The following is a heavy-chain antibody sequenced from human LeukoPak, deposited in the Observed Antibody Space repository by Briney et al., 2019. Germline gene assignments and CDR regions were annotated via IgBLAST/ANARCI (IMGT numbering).Heavy chain of an antibody. D-gene: IGHD7-27*01. J-gene: IGHJ5*02. CDR1: GFSLSTSGVG. Sequence: SGPTLVKPTHPLTLTCTFSGFSLSTSGVGVGWIRQPPGKALEWLALIYWDDDKRYSPSLKNRLAITKDTSEKQVVLTMTNMDPVDTATYYCAHTFLGITYGSYHWFDPWGQGTLVTVSS. CDR2: IYWDDDK. CDR3: AHTFLGITYGSYHWFDP. V-gene: IGHV2-5*02.